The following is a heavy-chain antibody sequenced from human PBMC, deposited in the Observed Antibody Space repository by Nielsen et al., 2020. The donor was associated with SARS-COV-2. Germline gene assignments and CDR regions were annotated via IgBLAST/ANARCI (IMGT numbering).Heavy chain of an antibody. CDR1: GFTFSSYG. CDR2: IWYDGSNK. Sequence: GESLKISCAASGFTFSSYGMHWVRQAPGKGLEWVAVIWYDGSNKYYADSVKGRFTISRDNSKNTLYLQMSSLRAEDTAVYYCARDLQGLQSAGYGMDVWGQGTTVTVSS. D-gene: IGHD3-16*01. V-gene: IGHV3-33*01. J-gene: IGHJ6*02. CDR3: ARDLQGLQSAGYGMDV.